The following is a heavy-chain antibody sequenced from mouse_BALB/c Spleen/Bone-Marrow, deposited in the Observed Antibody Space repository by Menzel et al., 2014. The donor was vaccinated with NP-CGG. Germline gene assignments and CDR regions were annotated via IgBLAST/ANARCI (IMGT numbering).Heavy chain of an antibody. D-gene: IGHD2-3*01. J-gene: IGHJ2*01. V-gene: IGHV7-3*02. Sequence: EVQVVESGGGSVQPGGSLRLSCATSGFTFTDYYMNWVRQPPGKALEWLGFIRNKAYSYTTEYSASVKGRFTISRDNSQSILYLQMNTLRAEDSATYYCARDMGGLLFDYWGQGTTLTVSS. CDR1: GFTFTDYY. CDR2: IRNKAYSYTT. CDR3: ARDMGGLLFDY.